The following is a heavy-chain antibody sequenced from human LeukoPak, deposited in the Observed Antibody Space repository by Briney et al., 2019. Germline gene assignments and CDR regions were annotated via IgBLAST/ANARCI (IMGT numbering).Heavy chain of an antibody. V-gene: IGHV3-48*01. CDR3: ARDQSMIVVGPYAFDI. Sequence: GGSLRLSCAASGFTFSSYSMNWVRQAPGKGLEWVSYISSSSSTIYYADSVKGRFTISRDNAKNSLYLQMNSLRAEDTAVYYCARDQSMIVVGPYAFDIWGQGTMVTVSS. CDR1: GFTFSSYS. J-gene: IGHJ3*02. D-gene: IGHD3-22*01. CDR2: ISSSSSTI.